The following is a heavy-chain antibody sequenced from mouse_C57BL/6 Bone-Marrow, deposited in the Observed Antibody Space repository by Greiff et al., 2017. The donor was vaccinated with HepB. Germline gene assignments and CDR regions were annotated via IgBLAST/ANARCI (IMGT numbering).Heavy chain of an antibody. V-gene: IGHV1-26*01. CDR2: INPNNGGT. Sequence: EVQLQQSGPELVKPGASVKISCKASGYTFTDYYMNWVKQSHGKSLEWIGDINPNNGGTSYNQKFKGKATLTVDKSSSTAYMELRSLTSEDSAVYYCARLIIDYDWFAYWGQGTLVTVSA. D-gene: IGHD2-4*01. CDR3: ARLIIDYDWFAY. CDR1: GYTFTDYY. J-gene: IGHJ3*01.